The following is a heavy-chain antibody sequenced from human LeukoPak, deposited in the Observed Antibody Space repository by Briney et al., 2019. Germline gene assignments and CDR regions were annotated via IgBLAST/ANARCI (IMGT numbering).Heavy chain of an antibody. CDR3: ARDDSSARANY. J-gene: IGHJ4*02. CDR2: IKSDGSGT. D-gene: IGHD3-22*01. Sequence: PGGSLRLSCAASGFTFSSFWMHGVRQAPGKGLVWVSRIKSDGSGTVYADSVKGRFSISRDNAKNTPYLQMNSLRAEDTAVYYCARDDSSARANYWGQGTLVTVSS. V-gene: IGHV3-74*01. CDR1: GFTFSSFW.